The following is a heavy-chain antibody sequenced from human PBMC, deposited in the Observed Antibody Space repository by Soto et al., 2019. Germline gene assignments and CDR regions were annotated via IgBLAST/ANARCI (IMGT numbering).Heavy chain of an antibody. CDR2: IKQDGSEK. V-gene: IGHV3-7*01. J-gene: IGHJ6*03. CDR1: GFTFSSYW. Sequence: EVQLVESGGGLVQPGGSLRLSCAASGFTFSSYWMSWVRQAPGKGLEWVANIKQDGSEKYYVDSVKGRFTISRDNAKNSLYLQMNSLRAEDTAVYYCARDRAGSSPFGELFAPDYYYYYMDVWGKGTTVTVSS. CDR3: ARDRAGSSPFGELFAPDYYYYYMDV. D-gene: IGHD3-10*01.